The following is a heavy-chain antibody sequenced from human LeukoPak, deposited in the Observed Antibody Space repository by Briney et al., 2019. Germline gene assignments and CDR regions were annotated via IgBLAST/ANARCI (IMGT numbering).Heavy chain of an antibody. CDR1: RFRFGNFW. CDR3: ARDSEDYDSGIYYDAFDI. J-gene: IGHJ3*02. CDR2: IDKDGSVK. V-gene: IGHV3-7*01. Sequence: GGSLRLSCEGSRFRFGNFWMNWVRQAPGKGLEWVANIDKDGSVKHYVDSVKGRFTISRDNAKNSLYLQMDSLRAEDTAVYYCARDSEDYDSGIYYDAFDIWGQGTLVTVSS. D-gene: IGHD3-22*01.